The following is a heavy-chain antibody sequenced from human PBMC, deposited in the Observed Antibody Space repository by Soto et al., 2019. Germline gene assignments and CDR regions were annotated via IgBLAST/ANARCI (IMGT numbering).Heavy chain of an antibody. CDR1: GFTFSSYA. CDR2: ISGSGGST. D-gene: IGHD3-3*01. CDR3: AKAKSYDFWSGYDQDY. V-gene: IGHV3-23*01. Sequence: PGGSLRLSCAASGFTFSSYAMSWVRQAPGKGLEWVSAISGSGGSTYYADSVKGRFTISRDNSKNTLYLQMNSLRAEDTAVYYCAKAKSYDFWSGYDQDYWGQGTLVTVSS. J-gene: IGHJ4*02.